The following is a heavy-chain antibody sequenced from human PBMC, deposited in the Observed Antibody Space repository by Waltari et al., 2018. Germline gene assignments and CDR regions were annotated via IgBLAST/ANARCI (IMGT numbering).Heavy chain of an antibody. CDR3: ATRIAVAGTEPNFDY. Sequence: EVQLVESGGGLIQPGGSLRLSCAASGFTVSSNYMSWGRQAPGKGLEWVSVIYSGGRTYYAYAVKGRFTISRDNSKHTLYLQMNSLRAEDTAVYYCATRIAVAGTEPNFDYWGQGTLVTVSS. V-gene: IGHV3-53*01. CDR1: GFTVSSNY. D-gene: IGHD6-19*01. J-gene: IGHJ4*02. CDR2: IYSGGRT.